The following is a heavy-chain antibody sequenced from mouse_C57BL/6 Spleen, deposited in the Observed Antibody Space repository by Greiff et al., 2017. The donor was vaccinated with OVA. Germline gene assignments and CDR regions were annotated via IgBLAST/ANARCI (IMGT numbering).Heavy chain of an antibody. CDR2: ISYDGSN. CDR3: ARKGGNSAWFAY. D-gene: IGHD2-1*01. Sequence: EVKLVESGPGLVKPSQSLSLTCSVTGYSITSGYYWNWIRQFPGNKLEWMGYISYDGSNNYNPSLKNRISITRDTSKNQFFLKLNSVTTEDTATYYCARKGGNSAWFAYWGQGTLVTVSA. CDR1: GYSITSGYY. V-gene: IGHV3-6*01. J-gene: IGHJ3*01.